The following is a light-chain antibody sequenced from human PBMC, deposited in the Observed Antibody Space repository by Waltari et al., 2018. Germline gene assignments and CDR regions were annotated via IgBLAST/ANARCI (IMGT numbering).Light chain of an antibody. CDR2: DAS. CDR3: QQYDNLPPFT. Sequence: DIQMTQSPSSLSASVGDRVTITCQARQDIGNELNWYQQKPGKAPKLLIYDASHLEVGVPSRFSGGGSGTDFTFTISSLQPEDIATYYCQQYDNLPPFTFGPGTKVDIK. CDR1: QDIGNE. J-gene: IGKJ3*01. V-gene: IGKV1-33*01.